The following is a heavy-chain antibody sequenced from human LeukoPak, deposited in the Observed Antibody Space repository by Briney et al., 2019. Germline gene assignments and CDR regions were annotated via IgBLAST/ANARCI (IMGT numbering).Heavy chain of an antibody. V-gene: IGHV3-48*01. J-gene: IGHJ4*02. CDR2: ISTGSTTI. CDR1: GFTFRSYG. CDR3: ARGFYTPDY. Sequence: GGSLRLSCAVSGFTFRSYGMNWVRQAPGKGLEWVSYISTGSTTISYADSVKGRFTISRDNAKSSLYLEMNSLRAEDTAMYYCARGFYTPDYWGQGTLVTVSS.